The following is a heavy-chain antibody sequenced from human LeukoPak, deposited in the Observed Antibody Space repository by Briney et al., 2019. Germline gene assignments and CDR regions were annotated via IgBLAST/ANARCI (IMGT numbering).Heavy chain of an antibody. Sequence: ASVKVSCKASGGTFSSYAISWVRQAPGQGLEWMGRIIPILGIANYAQKFQGRVTITADKSTSTAYMELSSLRSEDTAVYYCASSFMITFGGVGAFDIWGQGTMVTVSS. CDR1: GGTFSSYA. V-gene: IGHV1-69*04. J-gene: IGHJ3*02. CDR3: ASSFMITFGGVGAFDI. D-gene: IGHD3-16*01. CDR2: IIPILGIA.